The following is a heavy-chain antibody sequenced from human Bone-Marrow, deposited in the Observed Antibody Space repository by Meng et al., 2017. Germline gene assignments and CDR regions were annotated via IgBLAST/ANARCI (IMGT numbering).Heavy chain of an antibody. CDR2: IHYSGST. Sequence: QVQLQESGPGLVKPSQTLSLTCTVSGGSISSGTYYWGWIRQLPGKGLEWIAYIHYSGSTCYSPSLKSRVTISVDTSKNQLSLKLSSMTAADTAVYYCARYVFDSSSLYSNWFDPWGQGTLVTVSS. CDR3: ARYVFDSSSLYSNWFDP. D-gene: IGHD3-22*01. CDR1: GGSISSGTYY. V-gene: IGHV4-31*03. J-gene: IGHJ5*02.